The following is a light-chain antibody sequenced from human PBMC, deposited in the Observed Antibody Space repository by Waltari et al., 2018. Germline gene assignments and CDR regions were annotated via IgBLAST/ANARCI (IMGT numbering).Light chain of an antibody. Sequence: QYALTQPPSVSGTPGQRVTTPCSGSSPTIGSRAVTCYQQLPGTAPKLLIYGNDHRPSGVPDRFSCSKSGTSASLAISGLQSEDESDYYCATWDDSLNWVFGGGTKLTVL. CDR1: SPTIGSRA. V-gene: IGLV1-44*01. CDR2: GND. J-gene: IGLJ3*02. CDR3: ATWDDSLNWV.